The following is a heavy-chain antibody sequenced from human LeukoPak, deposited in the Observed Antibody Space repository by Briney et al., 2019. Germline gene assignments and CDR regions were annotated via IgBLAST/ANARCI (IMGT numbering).Heavy chain of an antibody. CDR1: GFTFSSYG. Sequence: PGGSLRLSCAASGFTFSSYGMHWVRQAPGKGLEWVAFIRYDGSNKYYADSGKGRFTISRDNSKNTLYLQMNSLRAEDTAVYYCAKDLVDIVATIDHYFDCWGQGTLVTVSS. V-gene: IGHV3-30*02. D-gene: IGHD5-12*01. CDR2: IRYDGSNK. CDR3: AKDLVDIVATIDHYFDC. J-gene: IGHJ4*02.